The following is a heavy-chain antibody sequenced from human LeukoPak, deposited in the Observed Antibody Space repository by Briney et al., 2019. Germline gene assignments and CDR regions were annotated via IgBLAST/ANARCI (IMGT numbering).Heavy chain of an antibody. V-gene: IGHV3-30*18. CDR3: AKTPDSLPYYFDY. CDR2: ISYDGSNK. CDR1: GFTFSSYG. J-gene: IGHJ4*02. D-gene: IGHD1-26*01. Sequence: GGSLRLSCAASGFTFSSYGMRWVRQAPGKGLEWVAVISYDGSNKYYADSVKGRFTISRDNSKNTLYLQMNSLRAEDTAVYYCAKTPDSLPYYFDYWGQGTLVTVSS.